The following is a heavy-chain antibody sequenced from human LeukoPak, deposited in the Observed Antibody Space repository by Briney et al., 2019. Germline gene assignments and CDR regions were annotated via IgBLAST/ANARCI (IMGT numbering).Heavy chain of an antibody. CDR1: GFTFSTYS. J-gene: IGHJ5*02. Sequence: GGSLRLSCAASGFTFSTYSMNWVRQAPGKGLEWVSSISSNNRYIYYADSVKGRFTISRDNAKNSLYLQMNSLRAEDTAVYYCAKAHGSGSYYNVPWFDPWGQGTLVTVSS. CDR2: ISSNNRYI. V-gene: IGHV3-21*01. CDR3: AKAHGSGSYYNVPWFDP. D-gene: IGHD3-10*01.